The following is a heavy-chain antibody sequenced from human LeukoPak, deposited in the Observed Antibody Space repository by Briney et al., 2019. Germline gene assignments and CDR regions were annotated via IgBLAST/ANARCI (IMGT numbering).Heavy chain of an antibody. CDR3: AKSVAAAGLDY. CDR1: GFTFSSYA. Sequence: AGGSLRLSCAASGFTFSSYAMSWVRQAPGKGLEWVSAISGSGGSTYYADSVRGRFTISRDNSKNTLYLQVNSLRAEDTAVYYCAKSVAAAGLDYWGQGTLVTVSS. V-gene: IGHV3-23*01. J-gene: IGHJ4*02. CDR2: ISGSGGST. D-gene: IGHD6-13*01.